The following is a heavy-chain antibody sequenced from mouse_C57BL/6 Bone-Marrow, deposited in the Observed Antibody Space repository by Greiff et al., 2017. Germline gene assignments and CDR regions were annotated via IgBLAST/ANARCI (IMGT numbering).Heavy chain of an antibody. CDR1: GFTFSDYG. CDR3: AREGTGAAWFAY. D-gene: IGHD4-1*01. V-gene: IGHV5-15*01. J-gene: IGHJ3*01. CDR2: ISNLAYSI. Sequence: EVKLVESGGGLVQPGGSLKLSCAASGFTFSDYGMAWVRQAPRKGPEWVAFISNLAYSIYYADTVTGRFTISRENAKNTLYLEMSSLRSEDTAMYYCAREGTGAAWFAYWGQGTLVTVSA.